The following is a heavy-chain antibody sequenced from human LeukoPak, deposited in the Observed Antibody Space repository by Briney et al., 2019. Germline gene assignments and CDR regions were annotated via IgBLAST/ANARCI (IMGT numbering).Heavy chain of an antibody. CDR2: IYPGDSDT. CDR1: GYSFTSYW. D-gene: IGHD6-6*01. V-gene: IGHV5-51*01. Sequence: GESLKISCKGSGYSFTSYWIGWVRQMPGKGLEWMGIIYPGDSDTRYSPSFQGQVTISADKSISTAYLQWSSLKASDTAMYYCARQGAARPDFYYYYYTDVWGKGTTVTVSS. J-gene: IGHJ6*03. CDR3: ARQGAARPDFYYYYYTDV.